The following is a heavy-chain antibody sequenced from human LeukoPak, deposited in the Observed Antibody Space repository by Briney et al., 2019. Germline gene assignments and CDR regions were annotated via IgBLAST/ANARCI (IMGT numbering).Heavy chain of an antibody. CDR2: IYPGDSDT. D-gene: IGHD4-17*01. J-gene: IGHJ3*02. V-gene: IGHV5-51*01. CDR1: GYSFTSYW. CDR3: ARHPVGDDYGDYSLGWGFDI. Sequence: GESLKISCQGSGYSFTSYWIGWVRQMPGKGLEWMGIIYPGDSDTRYSPSFQGQVTISADKSISTAYLQWSSLKASDTAMYYCARHPVGDDYGDYSLGWGFDIWGQGTMVTVSS.